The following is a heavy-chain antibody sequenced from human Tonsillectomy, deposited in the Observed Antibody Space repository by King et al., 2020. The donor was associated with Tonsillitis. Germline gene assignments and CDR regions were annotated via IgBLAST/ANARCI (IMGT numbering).Heavy chain of an antibody. CDR2: IYYSGTT. V-gene: IGHV4-39*01. D-gene: IGHD4-17*01. CDR3: AGADSGDYEQPFDY. Sequence: QLQESGPGLVKPSETLSLTCTVSGSSISSSSYYWGWIRQPPGRGLEWIGIIYYSGTTSYNPSLKSRVTISLDTSKNQFSLKLTSVNAADTAVYYCAGADSGDYEQPFDYWGQGTLVTVSS. CDR1: GSSISSSSYY. J-gene: IGHJ4*02.